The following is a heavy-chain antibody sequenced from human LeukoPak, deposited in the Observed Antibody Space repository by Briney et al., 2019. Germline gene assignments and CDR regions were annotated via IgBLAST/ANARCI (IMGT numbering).Heavy chain of an antibody. Sequence: GGSLRLSCLASGFTFGSHAMHWVRQAPGEGLVWVSRLKHDGSDPSYADSVKGRFTISRDSAKNTLYLQMNSLRAEDTALYHCARDSRRGYGSGSYNWGQGTLVTVSS. CDR3: ARDSRRGYGSGSYN. V-gene: IGHV3-74*01. CDR1: GFTFGSHA. J-gene: IGHJ4*02. D-gene: IGHD3-10*01. CDR2: LKHDGSDP.